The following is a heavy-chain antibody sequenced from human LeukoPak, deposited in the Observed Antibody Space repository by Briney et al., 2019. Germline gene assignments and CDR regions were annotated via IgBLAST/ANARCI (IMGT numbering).Heavy chain of an antibody. CDR1: GFTFSSYG. CDR3: AKLSYDSSGYYYPPIDY. V-gene: IGHV3-33*06. J-gene: IGHJ4*02. CDR2: IWYDGSNK. D-gene: IGHD3-22*01. Sequence: GGSLRLSCAASGFTFSSYGMHWVRQAPGKGLEWVAVIWYDGSNKYYADSVKGRFTISRDNSKNTLYLQMNSLRAEDTAVYYCAKLSYDSSGYYYPPIDYWGQGTLVTVSS.